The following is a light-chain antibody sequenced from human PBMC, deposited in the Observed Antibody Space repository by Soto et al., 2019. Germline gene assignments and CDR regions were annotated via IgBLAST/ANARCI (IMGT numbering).Light chain of an antibody. V-gene: IGLV2-23*01. CDR2: EAT. Sequence: QSALTQPASVSGSPEQSITISCTGTSSDVGSYNLVSWYQQHPGKAPKVMIYEATKRPSGVSNRFSGSKSGNTASLTTSGLQAEDEADYYCCAYAGSGTVVFGGGTKLTAL. CDR3: CAYAGSGTVV. J-gene: IGLJ3*02. CDR1: SSDVGSYNL.